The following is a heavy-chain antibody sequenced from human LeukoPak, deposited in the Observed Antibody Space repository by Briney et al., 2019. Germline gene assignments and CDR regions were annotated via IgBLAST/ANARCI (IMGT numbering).Heavy chain of an antibody. D-gene: IGHD6-6*01. Sequence: ASVKVSCKASGYTFTSYDINWVRQATGQGLEWMGWISAYNGNTNYAQKLQGRVTMTTDTSTSTAYMELRSLRSDDTAVYYCAREKYSSSSGSAFDIWGQGTMVTVSS. CDR2: ISAYNGNT. J-gene: IGHJ3*02. CDR3: AREKYSSSSGSAFDI. CDR1: GYTFTSYD. V-gene: IGHV1-18*01.